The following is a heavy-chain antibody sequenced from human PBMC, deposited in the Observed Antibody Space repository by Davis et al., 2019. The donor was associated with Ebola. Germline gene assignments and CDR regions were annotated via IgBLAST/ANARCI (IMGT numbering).Heavy chain of an antibody. CDR2: IYYSGST. D-gene: IGHD3-22*01. V-gene: IGHV4-59*01. CDR3: AREAHYYDSSGYYYPGYYFDY. J-gene: IGHJ4*02. CDR1: GGSISSYY. Sequence: PGGSLRLSCTVSGGSISSYYWSWIRQPPGKGLEWIGYIYYSGSTNYNPSLKSRVTISVDTSKNQFSLKLSSVTAADTAVYYCAREAHYYDSSGYYYPGYYFDYWGQGTLVTVSS.